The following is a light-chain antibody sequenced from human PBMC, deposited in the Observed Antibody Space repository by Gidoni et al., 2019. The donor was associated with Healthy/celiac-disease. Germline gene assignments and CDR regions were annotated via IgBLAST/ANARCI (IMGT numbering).Light chain of an antibody. CDR2: GAS. CDR1: QSVSSN. J-gene: IGKJ2*01. CDR3: QAGT. Sequence: IVMTQSPATLSVSPGERATLSRRASQSVSSNLAWYQQKPGQAPRLLIYGASTRATGIPARFSSGGSGTEFTLTIGSLQSEDFAVYYCQAGTFGQGTKLEIK. V-gene: IGKV3-15*01.